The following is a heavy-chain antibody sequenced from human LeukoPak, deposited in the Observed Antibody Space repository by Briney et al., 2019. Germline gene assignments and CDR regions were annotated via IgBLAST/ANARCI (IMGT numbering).Heavy chain of an antibody. CDR1: GGTFSSYA. Sequence: GASVKVSCKASGGTFSSYAISWVRQAPGQGLEWLGWINPNSGGTNYAQKFQGRVTMTRDTSISTAYMELSRLRSDDTAVYYCARDGGYSSSWYKLYYYYYMDVWGKGTTVTISS. CDR2: INPNSGGT. D-gene: IGHD6-13*01. J-gene: IGHJ6*03. CDR3: ARDGGYSSSWYKLYYYYYMDV. V-gene: IGHV1-2*02.